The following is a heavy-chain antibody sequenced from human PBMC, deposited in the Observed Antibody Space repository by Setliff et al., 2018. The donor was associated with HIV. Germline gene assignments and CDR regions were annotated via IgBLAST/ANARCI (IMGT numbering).Heavy chain of an antibody. V-gene: IGHV4-34*01. CDR1: GGSFSGYS. CDR3: ARHPAVQNRVTPN. Sequence: SETLSLTCAVYGGSFSGYSWNWIRRPPGKGLEWIGEISHSGSTKYNPSLKSRVTISVDTSRNQFSLKLNTVTAADTAVYSWARHPAVQNRVTPNWGQGTLVTVSS. CDR2: ISHSGST. D-gene: IGHD2-21*02. J-gene: IGHJ4*02.